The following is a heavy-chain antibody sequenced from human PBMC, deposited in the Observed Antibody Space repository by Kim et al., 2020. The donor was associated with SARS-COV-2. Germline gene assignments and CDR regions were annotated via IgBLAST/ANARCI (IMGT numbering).Heavy chain of an antibody. V-gene: IGHV6-1*01. CDR1: GDSVSSNSAA. Sequence: SQTLSLTCAISGDSVSSNSAAWNLISQSPSRGLDWLGRTYYRSKWYNDYAVSVKSRITINPDTSKNQVSLQRNSVTPEDTAVYYCARESYRDNWLDPWGQGTLFTVSS. CDR2: TYYRSKWYN. CDR3: ARESYRDNWLDP. D-gene: IGHD3-16*02. J-gene: IGHJ5*02.